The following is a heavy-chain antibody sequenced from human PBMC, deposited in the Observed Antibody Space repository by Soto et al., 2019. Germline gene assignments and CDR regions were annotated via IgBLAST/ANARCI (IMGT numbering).Heavy chain of an antibody. CDR2: FDPSGVAT. J-gene: IGHJ3*02. CDR3: ARVSRGAFDI. V-gene: IGHV1-46*01. CDR1: GYTFTSYF. Sequence: ASVKVSCKASGYTFTSYFIHWVRQSPGQGLEWMGVFDPSGVATNSAQKFQGRLTMTRDTSTSTVYMDLTSLGSDDTALYYCARVSRGAFDIWGQGTLVTVSS.